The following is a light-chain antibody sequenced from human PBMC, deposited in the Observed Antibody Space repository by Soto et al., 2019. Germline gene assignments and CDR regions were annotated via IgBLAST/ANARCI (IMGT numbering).Light chain of an antibody. CDR3: QQYNSYPYT. Sequence: DIQMTQSPSTLSASVGDRVTITCRASQSIRRWLAWYQHKPGKAPNILIFDASSLKSGVPSRYSGSGSGTEFTLTISSLQPDDFATYSFQQYNSYPYTFGQGTKLEI. CDR2: DAS. CDR1: QSIRRW. V-gene: IGKV1-5*01. J-gene: IGKJ2*01.